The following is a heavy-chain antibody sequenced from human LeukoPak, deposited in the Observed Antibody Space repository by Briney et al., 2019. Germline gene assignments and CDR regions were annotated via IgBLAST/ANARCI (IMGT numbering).Heavy chain of an antibody. Sequence: GGSLRLSCAASGFTFSSYSMNWVRQAPGKGLEWVSYISSSSSTIYYADSVKGRFTISRDNAKNSPYLQMNSLRAEDTAVYYCARVFRPSLTVFIIRGAFDIWGQGTMVTVSS. CDR3: ARVFRPSLTVFIIRGAFDI. D-gene: IGHD3-3*01. CDR1: GFTFSSYS. V-gene: IGHV3-48*01. J-gene: IGHJ3*02. CDR2: ISSSSSTI.